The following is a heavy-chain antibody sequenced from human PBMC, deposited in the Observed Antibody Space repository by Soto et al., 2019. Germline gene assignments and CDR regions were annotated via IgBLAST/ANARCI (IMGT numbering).Heavy chain of an antibody. J-gene: IGHJ4*02. CDR1: GDSVSSNSAA. CDR2: TYYRSKWYN. D-gene: IGHD6-13*01. Sequence: PSQTLSLTCAISGDSVSSNSAAWNWIRQSPSRGLEWLGRTYYRSKWYNDYAVSVKSRITINPDTSKNQFSLQLNSVTPEDTAVYYCAREGGRSGYSSSWYQALWYWGQGTLVTVSS. CDR3: AREGGRSGYSSSWYQALWY. V-gene: IGHV6-1*01.